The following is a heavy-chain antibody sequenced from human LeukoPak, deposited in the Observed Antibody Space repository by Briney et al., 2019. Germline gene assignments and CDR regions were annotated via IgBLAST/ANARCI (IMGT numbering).Heavy chain of an antibody. CDR3: ARIAVAGTLDY. V-gene: IGHV3-48*01. CDR2: ISSSSSTI. Sequence: GGSLRLSCAASGFTFSSYSMNWVRQAPGKGLEWVSYISSSSSTIYYADSVKGRFTISRDNAKNSLYLQMNSLRAEDTAVYYCARIAVAGTLDYWGQGTLVTVSS. J-gene: IGHJ4*02. CDR1: GFTFSSYS. D-gene: IGHD6-19*01.